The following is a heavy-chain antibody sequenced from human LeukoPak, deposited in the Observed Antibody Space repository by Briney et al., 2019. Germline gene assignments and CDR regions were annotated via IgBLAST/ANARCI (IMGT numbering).Heavy chain of an antibody. CDR2: IYYRGST. Sequence: PSETLSLTCTVSVCSISSSTHLWVWIRQPPGKGLEWIGNIYYRGSTYYNPSLKSRVTISVDTSKNQFSLKLSSVTAAGTAVFYCARHMSYLCYLDLGARGTLVTVSS. D-gene: IGHD3-16*02. V-gene: IGHV4-39*01. J-gene: IGHJ2*01. CDR3: ARHMSYLCYLDL. CDR1: VCSISSSTHL.